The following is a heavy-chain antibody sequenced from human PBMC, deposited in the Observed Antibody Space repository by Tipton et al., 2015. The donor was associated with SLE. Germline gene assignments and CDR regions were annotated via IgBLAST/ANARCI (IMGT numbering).Heavy chain of an antibody. CDR3: ARDSPPTMPDY. CDR1: GFTFSSYG. Sequence: SLRLSCAASGFTFSSYGMHWVRQAPGKGLEWVAVIWYDGSNKYYADSVKGRFTISRDNSKNTLYLQMNSLRAEDTAVYYCARDSPPTMPDYWGQGTLVTVSS. J-gene: IGHJ4*02. V-gene: IGHV3-33*01. CDR2: IWYDGSNK. D-gene: IGHD2-2*01.